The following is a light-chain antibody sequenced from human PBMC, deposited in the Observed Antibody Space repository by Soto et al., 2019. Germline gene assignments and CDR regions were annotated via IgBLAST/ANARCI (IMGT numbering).Light chain of an antibody. Sequence: DIQMTQSPSSVSASVGDRVSITCRASQGISNWLAWYQQKPGRAPKLLIYTGSSLQSGVPSRFSGTGSWTDVTLTISSLQPEDVATHYCHQANSFPLTFGGGTKVEIK. V-gene: IGKV1-12*01. J-gene: IGKJ4*01. CDR1: QGISNW. CDR2: TGS. CDR3: HQANSFPLT.